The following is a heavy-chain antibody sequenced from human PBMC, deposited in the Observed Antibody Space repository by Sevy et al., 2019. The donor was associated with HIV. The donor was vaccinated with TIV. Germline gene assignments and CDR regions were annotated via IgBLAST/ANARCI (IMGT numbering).Heavy chain of an antibody. CDR3: ARHLAAAGGGNEYFQP. V-gene: IGHV4-39*01. Sequence: SETLSLTCTVSGGSINNKAYYWAWIRQPPGKGLEWIGSMSYNGNSYYNPSLNCRVTISLDTSRNQFSLRLTFVTAADTAVYYCARHLAAAGGGNEYFQPWGQGTLVTVSS. D-gene: IGHD6-13*01. CDR1: GGSINNKAYY. J-gene: IGHJ1*01. CDR2: MSYNGNS.